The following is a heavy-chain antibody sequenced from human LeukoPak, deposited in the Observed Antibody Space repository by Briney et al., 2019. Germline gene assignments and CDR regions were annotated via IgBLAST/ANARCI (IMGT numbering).Heavy chain of an antibody. D-gene: IGHD6-19*01. Sequence: GGSLRLSCAASGFIFNKYSINWVRQAPGKGLEWVAVISYDGSNKYYADSVKGRFTISRDNSKNTLYLQMNSLRAEDTAVYYCAKDPQQWLPWGGDDYWGQGTLVTVSS. CDR1: GFIFNKYS. CDR2: ISYDGSNK. CDR3: AKDPQQWLPWGGDDY. J-gene: IGHJ4*02. V-gene: IGHV3-30*18.